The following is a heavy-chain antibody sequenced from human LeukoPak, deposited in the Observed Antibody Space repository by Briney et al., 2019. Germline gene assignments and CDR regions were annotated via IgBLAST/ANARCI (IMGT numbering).Heavy chain of an antibody. J-gene: IGHJ4*02. V-gene: IGHV1-69*13. CDR3: ARDSSIAVGFDY. CDR1: GGTFSSYA. CDR2: IIPIFGTA. D-gene: IGHD6-6*01. Sequence: ASVKVSCKASGGTFSSYAISWVRQAPGQGLEWMGGIIPIFGTANYAQKFQGRVTITADESTSTAYMELSSLRSEDTAVYYCARDSSIAVGFDYWGQGTLVTVPS.